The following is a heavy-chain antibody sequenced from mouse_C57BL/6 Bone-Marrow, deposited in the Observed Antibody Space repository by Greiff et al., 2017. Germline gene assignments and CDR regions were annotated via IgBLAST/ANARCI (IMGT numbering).Heavy chain of an antibody. CDR3: VDSYYFAY. Sequence: QVQLQQSGAELARPGASVKMSCKSSGYTFTSYTMHWVKQRPGQGLEWIGYINPSSGYTKYNQKFKDKATLTADKSSSTAYRQLSSLTSEDSAVYYCVDSYYFAYWGQGTLVTVSA. D-gene: IGHD2-3*01. V-gene: IGHV1-4*01. J-gene: IGHJ3*01. CDR1: GYTFTSYT. CDR2: INPSSGYT.